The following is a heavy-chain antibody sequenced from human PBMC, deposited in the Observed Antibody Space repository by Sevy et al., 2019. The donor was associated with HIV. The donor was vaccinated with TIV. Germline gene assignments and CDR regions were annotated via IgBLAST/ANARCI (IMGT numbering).Heavy chain of an antibody. Sequence: GGSLRLSCTASGFTFSSAWMSWVRQAPGKGLKWVGRIKSEFDGGAIDYAAPVKGRFTISREDSKNTVYLQMNSLKTEDTAVYYCITDPAYRGYDEEVINYYFYGMDVWGQGTTVTVS. CDR3: ITDPAYRGYDEEVINYYFYGMDV. CDR2: IKSEFDGGAI. J-gene: IGHJ6*02. CDR1: GFTFSSAW. D-gene: IGHD5-12*01. V-gene: IGHV3-15*01.